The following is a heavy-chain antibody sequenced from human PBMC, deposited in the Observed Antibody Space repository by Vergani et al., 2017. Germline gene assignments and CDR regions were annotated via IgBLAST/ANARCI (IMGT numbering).Heavy chain of an antibody. CDR1: GYTFTSYY. D-gene: IGHD2-2*01. J-gene: IGHJ5*02. V-gene: IGHV1-46*03. CDR2: INPSGGST. Sequence: QVQLVQSGAEVKKPGASAKVSCKASGYTFTSYYMHWVRQAPGQGLEWMGIINPSGGSTSYAQKFQGRVTMTRDTSTSTVYMELSSLRSEDTAVYYCARTYCSSTSCYGGEDWFDPWGQGTLVTVSS. CDR3: ARTYCSSTSCYGGEDWFDP.